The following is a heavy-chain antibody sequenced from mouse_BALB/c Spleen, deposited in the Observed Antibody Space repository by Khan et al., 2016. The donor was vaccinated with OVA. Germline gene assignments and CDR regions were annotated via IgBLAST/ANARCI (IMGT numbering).Heavy chain of an antibody. V-gene: IGHV1-7*01. Sequence: QVQLKQSGAELAKPGASVKMSCKASGYTFTNYWILWVKQRPGQGLEWIGYINPSTGYTEYNQNFKDKATLTADKSSSTAYMQLSSLTSEDSAVYYCARWSLRWDFDYWGQGTTLTVSS. CDR3: ARWSLRWDFDY. D-gene: IGHD1-1*01. CDR1: GYTFTNYW. CDR2: INPSTGYT. J-gene: IGHJ2*01.